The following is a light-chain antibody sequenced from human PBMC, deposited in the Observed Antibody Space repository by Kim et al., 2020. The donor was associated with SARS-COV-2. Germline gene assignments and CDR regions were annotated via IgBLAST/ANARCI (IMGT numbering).Light chain of an antibody. CDR2: KVS. J-gene: IGKJ3*01. CDR1: KNLVYSDRIIH. V-gene: IGKV2-30*01. CDR3: MQGTHWPFT. Sequence: PASLSCRSSKNLVYSDRIIHLIWFHQRPGQSPRRLIYKVSNRGSGVPDRCSESGSGTDFTLQISRVGAEDVGVYYCMQGTHWPFTFGPGTKVDIK.